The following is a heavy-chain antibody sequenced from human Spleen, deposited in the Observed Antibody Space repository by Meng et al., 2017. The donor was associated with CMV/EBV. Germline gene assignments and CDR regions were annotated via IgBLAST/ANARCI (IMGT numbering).Heavy chain of an antibody. D-gene: IGHD3-10*01. Sequence: GESLKISCAASGFTFSSYWMHWVRQAPGKGLVWVSRINSDGSSTSYADSVKGRFTISRDNAKNTLYLQMNSLRAEDTAVYYCAGDRGTFYGSGRHYNYYGMDVWGQGTTVTVSS. CDR2: INSDGSST. V-gene: IGHV3-74*01. CDR3: AGDRGTFYGSGRHYNYYGMDV. J-gene: IGHJ6*02. CDR1: GFTFSSYW.